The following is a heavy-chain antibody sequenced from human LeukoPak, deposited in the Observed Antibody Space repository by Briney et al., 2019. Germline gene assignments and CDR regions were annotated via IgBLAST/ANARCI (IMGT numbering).Heavy chain of an antibody. J-gene: IGHJ5*02. CDR2: INHSGST. Sequence: SETLSLTCAVYGGSSSGYYWSWIRQPPGKGLEWIGEINHSGSTNYNPSLKSRVTISVDTSKNQFSLKLSSVTAADTAVYYCARGFKRGSSWYKGNWFDPWGQGTLVTVSS. V-gene: IGHV4-34*01. CDR1: GGSSSGYY. CDR3: ARGFKRGSSWYKGNWFDP. D-gene: IGHD6-13*01.